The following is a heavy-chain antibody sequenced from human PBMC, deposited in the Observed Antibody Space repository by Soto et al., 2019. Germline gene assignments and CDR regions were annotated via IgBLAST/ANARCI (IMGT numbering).Heavy chain of an antibody. CDR3: AREGGTMTVVVIPDGIAV. D-gene: IGHD3-22*01. V-gene: IGHV3-21*01. Sequence: GGSLRLSWGGSGVTFSRYSMNWGRQAPGKGLEWVSSISSSSSYIYYADSVKGRFTISRDNAKNSLYLQMNSLRAEDTAVYYCAREGGTMTVVVIPDGIAVWGQGTTVTRSS. J-gene: IGHJ6*02. CDR2: ISSSSSYI. CDR1: GVTFSRYS.